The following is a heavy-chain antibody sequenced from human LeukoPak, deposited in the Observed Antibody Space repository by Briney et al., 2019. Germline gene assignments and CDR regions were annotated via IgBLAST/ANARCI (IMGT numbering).Heavy chain of an antibody. V-gene: IGHV5-51*01. CDR1: GYRFTSYW. D-gene: IGHD6-19*01. J-gene: IGHJ6*03. Sequence: GESLKISCKGSGYRFTSYWIGWVRQLPGKGLEWMGIIYPGDSDTRYSPSFQGQVTISTDKSISTAYLQWSSLKASDTAMYYCARLDSGGWYSSSYYYMDVWGKGTTVTVSS. CDR3: ARLDSGGWYSSSYYYMDV. CDR2: IYPGDSDT.